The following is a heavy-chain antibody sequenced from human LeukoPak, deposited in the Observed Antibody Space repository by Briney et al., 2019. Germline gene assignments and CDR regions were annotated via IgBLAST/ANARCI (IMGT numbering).Heavy chain of an antibody. V-gene: IGHV3-9*01. D-gene: IGHD6-19*01. CDR1: GFTFDDYA. CDR3: AKGGVAVAGYFDY. CDR2: ISWNSGSI. Sequence: PGGSLRLSCAASGFTFDDYAMHWVRQAPGKGLEWVSGISWNSGSIGYADSVKGRFTISRDNAKNSLYLQMSSLRAEDTALYYCAKGGVAVAGYFDYWGQGTLVTVSS. J-gene: IGHJ4*02.